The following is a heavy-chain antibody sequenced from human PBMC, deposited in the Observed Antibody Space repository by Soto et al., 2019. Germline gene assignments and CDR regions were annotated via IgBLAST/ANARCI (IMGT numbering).Heavy chain of an antibody. D-gene: IGHD3-3*01. CDR2: IRGSGGST. CDR3: AEERAEVDFWSGYYSGWFDP. Sequence: EVQLLESGGGLVQPGGSLRLSCAASGFTFSSYAMSWVRQAPGKGLEWVSAIRGSGGSTYYADSVKGRITISRDNSKNTLYLQMNGLMAEDRAVYYGAEERAEVDFWSGYYSGWFDPWGQGTLVTVSS. V-gene: IGHV3-23*01. J-gene: IGHJ5*02. CDR1: GFTFSSYA.